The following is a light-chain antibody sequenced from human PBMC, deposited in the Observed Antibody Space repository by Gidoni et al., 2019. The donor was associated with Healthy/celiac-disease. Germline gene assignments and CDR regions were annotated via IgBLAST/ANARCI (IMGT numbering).Light chain of an antibody. CDR1: QSVSSSY. CDR3: QQYGSSPLT. J-gene: IGKJ4*01. V-gene: IGKV3-20*01. Sequence: IVLTQSRGTLALSPVERATLSCRASQSVSSSYLAWYQQKPDQAPRLLIYGASSRATGIPDRFSGSGSGTDFTLTISRLEPEDFAVYYCQQYGSSPLTFGGGTKVEIK. CDR2: GAS.